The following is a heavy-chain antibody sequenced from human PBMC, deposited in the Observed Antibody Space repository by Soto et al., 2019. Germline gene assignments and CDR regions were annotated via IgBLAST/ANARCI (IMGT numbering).Heavy chain of an antibody. Sequence: QMQLQASGPGLVKPSETLSLTCNVSGASVSHGYWSWIRQPPGKGLEWIGFMYFGGSFNYNPSLTSRATTSVETSKNQFSMKLTSVTASDPAVYYCARSYYDSTGFAVDPWGQGTLVTVSS. V-gene: IGHV4-59*02. CDR1: GASVSHGY. J-gene: IGHJ5*02. D-gene: IGHD3-22*01. CDR3: ARSYYDSTGFAVDP. CDR2: MYFGGSF.